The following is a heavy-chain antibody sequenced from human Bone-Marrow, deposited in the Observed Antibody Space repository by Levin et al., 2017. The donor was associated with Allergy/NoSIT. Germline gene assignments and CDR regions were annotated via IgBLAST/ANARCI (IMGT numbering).Heavy chain of an antibody. Sequence: GESLKISCAASGFTVSNPYMNWVRQAPGKGLEWVSLIYTGGSTDYADSVKGRFSISRDNFANTLHLQMNSLRVDDTAVYYCLTTSGYWGQGTLVTVSS. CDR1: GFTVSNPY. CDR2: IYTGGST. D-gene: IGHD1-1*01. J-gene: IGHJ4*02. CDR3: LTTSGY. V-gene: IGHV3-53*01.